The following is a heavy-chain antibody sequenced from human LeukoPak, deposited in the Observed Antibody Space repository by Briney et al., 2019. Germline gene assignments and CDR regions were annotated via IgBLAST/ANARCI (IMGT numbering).Heavy chain of an antibody. CDR1: GFTFSSYS. Sequence: GGSLRLSCAASGFTFSSYSMNWVRQAPGKGLEWVSSISSSSSYIYYADSVKGRFTISRDNAKNSLYLQMNSLRAEDTALYHCARGLPRITFGGVIAHDYWGQGTLVTVSS. CDR2: ISSSSSYI. J-gene: IGHJ4*02. V-gene: IGHV3-21*04. D-gene: IGHD3-16*02. CDR3: ARGLPRITFGGVIAHDY.